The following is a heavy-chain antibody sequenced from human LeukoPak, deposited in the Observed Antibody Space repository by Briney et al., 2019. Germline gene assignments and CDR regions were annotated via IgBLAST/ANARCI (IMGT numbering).Heavy chain of an antibody. D-gene: IGHD3-3*01. J-gene: IGHJ4*02. CDR1: GGSISSGSYY. CDR3: AREGKEGYDFWTGYYEYYFDY. V-gene: IGHV4-61*02. Sequence: SQTLSLTCTVSGGSISSGSYYWSWVRQPAGKGLEWIGRIYTSGTTNYNPSLKSRVTISVDTSKNQFSLNLRSVTAADTAVYYCAREGKEGYDFWTGYYEYYFDYWGQGTLVTVSS. CDR2: IYTSGTT.